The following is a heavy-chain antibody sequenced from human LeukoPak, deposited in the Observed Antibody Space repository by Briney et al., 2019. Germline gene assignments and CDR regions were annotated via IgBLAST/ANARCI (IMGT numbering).Heavy chain of an antibody. CDR3: ARAPSNYDSSGYYSDY. V-gene: IGHV3-48*03. J-gene: IGHJ4*02. CDR2: ISYSGNTI. D-gene: IGHD3-22*01. CDR1: GFTFSNYE. Sequence: GGSLRLSCAASGFTFSNYEMNWVRQAPGKGLEWVSYISYSGNTIYYADSVKGRFTISSDNSKNLLYLQMKSLRAEDTAVYYCARAPSNYDSSGYYSDYWGQGTVVTVSS.